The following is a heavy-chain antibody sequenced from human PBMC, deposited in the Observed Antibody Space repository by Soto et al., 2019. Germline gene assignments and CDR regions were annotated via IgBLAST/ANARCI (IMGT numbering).Heavy chain of an antibody. CDR3: ARDHPGYFSGGSCYGGDY. D-gene: IGHD2-15*01. Sequence: QVQLVESGGGVVQPGMSLRLSCAASGFTFSSFAMHWVRQAPGKGLQWVAVIWYDGSNKYYADSVKGRFTISRDNSKNTLYLQMNTLRAEDTAVYYCARDHPGYFSGGSCYGGDYWGQGTLVTVSS. J-gene: IGHJ4*02. CDR2: IWYDGSNK. CDR1: GFTFSSFA. V-gene: IGHV3-33*01.